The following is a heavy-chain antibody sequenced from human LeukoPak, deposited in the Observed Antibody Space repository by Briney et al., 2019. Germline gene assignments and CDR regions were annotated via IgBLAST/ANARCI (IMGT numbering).Heavy chain of an antibody. V-gene: IGHV3-7*01. Sequence: LSGGSLRLSCAASGFTFSSYWMSWVRQAPGKGLEWVANIKQDGSEKYYVDSLKGRFTISRDNAKNSLYLQMNSLRAEDTAVYYCARDWSTAMVTGGDFDYWGQGTLVTVSS. CDR2: IKQDGSEK. J-gene: IGHJ4*02. CDR3: ARDWSTAMVTGGDFDY. CDR1: GFTFSSYW. D-gene: IGHD5-18*01.